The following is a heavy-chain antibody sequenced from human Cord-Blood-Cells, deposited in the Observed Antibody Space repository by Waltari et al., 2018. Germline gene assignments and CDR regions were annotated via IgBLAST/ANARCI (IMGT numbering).Heavy chain of an antibody. J-gene: IGHJ4*02. CDR3: ARRGDIVGATTGFDY. CDR2: INHSGST. V-gene: IGHV4-34*01. D-gene: IGHD1-26*01. CDR1: GGSFSGYY. Sequence: QVQLQQWGAGLLKPSETLSLTCAVYGGSFSGYYWSWIRQPPGKGLEWVGEINHSGSTNYNPSLKSRVTISVDTSKNQFSLKLSSVTAADTAVYYCARRGDIVGATTGFDYWGQGTLVTVSS.